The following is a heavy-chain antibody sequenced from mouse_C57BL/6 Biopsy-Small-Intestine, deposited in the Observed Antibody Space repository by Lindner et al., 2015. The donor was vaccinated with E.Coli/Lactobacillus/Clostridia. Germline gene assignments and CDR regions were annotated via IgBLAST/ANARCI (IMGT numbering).Heavy chain of an antibody. J-gene: IGHJ4*01. CDR1: AYTFTTYG. CDR3: AKYQDY. CDR2: IYPRSGNT. Sequence: VQLQESGAELARPGASVNLSCKTSAYTFTTYGISWVKQRTGQGLEWIGEIYPRSGNTYYNEKFKGKATLTADKSSSTAYMELRSLTSEDSAVYFCAKYQDYWGQGTSVTVSS. V-gene: IGHV1-81*01. D-gene: IGHD2-10*02.